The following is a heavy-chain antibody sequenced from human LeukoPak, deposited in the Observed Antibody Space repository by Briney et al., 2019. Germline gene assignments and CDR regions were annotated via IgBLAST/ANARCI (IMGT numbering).Heavy chain of an antibody. V-gene: IGHV4-61*05. D-gene: IGHD3-10*01. Sequence: SETLSLTCAVSGASISGSGYYLGWIRQPPGKGLEWIGHIKTSGSTHYNPSLRSRITMSVDTSKNQFSLNLSSVTAADTAVYYCAKVAKYYYGSETYFFFEDWGQGTLVTVSS. J-gene: IGHJ4*02. CDR3: AKVAKYYYGSETYFFFED. CDR1: GASISGSGYY. CDR2: IKTSGST.